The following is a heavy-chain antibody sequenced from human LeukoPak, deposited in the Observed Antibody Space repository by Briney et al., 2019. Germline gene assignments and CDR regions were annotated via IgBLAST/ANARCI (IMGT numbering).Heavy chain of an antibody. J-gene: IGHJ5*02. CDR2: INSDGSST. CDR3: ARDRGYCSSTSCYDNH. Sequence: GGSLRLSCAASGFTFSSYWMHWVRQAPGKGLVWVSRINSDGSSTSYADSVKGRFTISRDNAKNTLYMQMNSLRAEDTAVYYCARDRGYCSSTSCYDNHWGQGTLVTVSS. V-gene: IGHV3-74*01. D-gene: IGHD2-2*01. CDR1: GFTFSSYW.